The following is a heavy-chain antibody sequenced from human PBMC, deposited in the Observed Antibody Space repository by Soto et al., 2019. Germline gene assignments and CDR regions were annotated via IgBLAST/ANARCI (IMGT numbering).Heavy chain of an antibody. Sequence: SQTLSLTCAISGDSVSSNSAAWNWIRQSPSRGLEWLGRTYYRSKWYNDYAVSVKSRITINPDTSKNQFSLQLNSVTPEDTAVYYCARNWNAGSRAYYYYGMDVWSQGTTVTVSS. D-gene: IGHD1-1*01. V-gene: IGHV6-1*01. CDR3: ARNWNAGSRAYYYYGMDV. CDR1: GDSVSSNSAA. CDR2: TYYRSKWYN. J-gene: IGHJ6*02.